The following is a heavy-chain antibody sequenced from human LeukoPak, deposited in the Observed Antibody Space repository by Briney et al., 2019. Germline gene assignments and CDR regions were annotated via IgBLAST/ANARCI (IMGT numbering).Heavy chain of an antibody. CDR1: GFTLASYW. V-gene: IGHV3-7*01. CDR2: IKQDGGEK. J-gene: IGHJ4*02. Sequence: PGGSLRLSCAASGFTLASYWMSWVRLAPGKGLEWVANIKQDGGEKYYVDSVKGRFTISRDNVKNSLYLQMNSLRAEDTAVYYCAKVATTVTTFSHAFDYWGQGTLVAVSS. CDR3: AKVATTVTTFSHAFDY. D-gene: IGHD4-17*01.